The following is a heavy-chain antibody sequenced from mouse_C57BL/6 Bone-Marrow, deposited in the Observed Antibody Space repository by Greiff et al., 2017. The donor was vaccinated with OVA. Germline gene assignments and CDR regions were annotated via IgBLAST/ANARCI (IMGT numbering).Heavy chain of an antibody. CDR3: TLWLLLYCDV. Sequence: EVQLQQSGAELVRPGASVKLSCTASGFNIKDDYMHWVQQRPEQGLEWIGWIDPENGDTAYASKFQGKATITADTAANTAYLQLSSLTSEDTAVYYCTLWLLLYCDVWGTGTTVTVSS. J-gene: IGHJ1*03. V-gene: IGHV14-4*01. D-gene: IGHD2-3*01. CDR2: IDPENGDT. CDR1: GFNIKDDY.